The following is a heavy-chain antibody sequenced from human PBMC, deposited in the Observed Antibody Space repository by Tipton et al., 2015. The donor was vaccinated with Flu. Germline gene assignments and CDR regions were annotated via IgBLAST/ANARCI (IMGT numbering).Heavy chain of an antibody. CDR2: VHQTGTS. V-gene: IGHV4-38-2*01. CDR3: ARTSYSSGWCVLDC. D-gene: IGHD6-19*01. CDR1: GDSIGSDYF. Sequence: TLSLTCSVSGDSIGSDYFWGWIRQPPGKGLEWIGNVHQTGTSYYNPSLRSRVIITVDRRKNHFSLRLTSVTAADTAVYYCARTSYSSGWCVLDCWGQGTLVTVSS. J-gene: IGHJ4*02.